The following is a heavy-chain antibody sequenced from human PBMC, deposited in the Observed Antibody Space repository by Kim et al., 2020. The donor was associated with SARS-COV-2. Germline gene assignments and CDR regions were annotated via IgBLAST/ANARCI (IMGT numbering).Heavy chain of an antibody. J-gene: IGHJ4*02. CDR3: AANGGDFFDY. Sequence: WGSLRLSCTASGFTFSSYEFNWVRQAPGKGLEWLSYISSSGSAVYYADSVKGRFTMSRDNVRKLVYLQMNNVGAEDTAVYYCAANGGDFFDYWGQGTLVTVSS. V-gene: IGHV3-48*03. CDR1: GFTFSSYE. D-gene: IGHD3-16*01. CDR2: ISSSGSAV.